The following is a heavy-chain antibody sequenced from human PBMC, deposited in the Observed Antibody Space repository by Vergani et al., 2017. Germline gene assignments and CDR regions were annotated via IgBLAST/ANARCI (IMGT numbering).Heavy chain of an antibody. V-gene: IGHV1-69*18. J-gene: IGHJ4*02. CDR2: IIPIFGTA. CDR3: AREGERITMVRGAASGFDY. Sequence: QVQLVQSGAEVKKPGSSVKVSCKASGGTFSSYAISWVRQAPGQGLEWMGRIIPIFGTANYAQKFQGRVTITADESTSTACMELRSLRSEATAVYYCAREGERITMVRGAASGFDYWGQGTLVTVSS. D-gene: IGHD3-10*01. CDR1: GGTFSSYA.